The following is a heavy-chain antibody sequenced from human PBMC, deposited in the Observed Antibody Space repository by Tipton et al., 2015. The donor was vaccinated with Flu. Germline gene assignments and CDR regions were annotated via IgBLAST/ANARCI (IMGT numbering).Heavy chain of an antibody. Sequence: QVQLVQSGAEVKKPGSSVKVSCKSSGGNFRDYAINWVRQAPGQGLEWMGRIVPIFATTNYAEKFQGRVTITADDSTRTVYMEVSGLRSEDTALYYCARARRVVDVNGETYHYYGMDVWGQGTPVTVSS. CDR2: IVPIFATT. CDR3: ARARRVVDVNGETYHYYGMDV. V-gene: IGHV1-69*18. J-gene: IGHJ6*02. D-gene: IGHD2-2*01. CDR1: GGNFRDYA.